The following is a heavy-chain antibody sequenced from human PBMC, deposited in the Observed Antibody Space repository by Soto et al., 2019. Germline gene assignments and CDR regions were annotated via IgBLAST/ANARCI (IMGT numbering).Heavy chain of an antibody. CDR1: GNSFSSYI. CDR2: IIPIFGTA. D-gene: IGHD1-1*01. J-gene: IGHJ6*02. V-gene: IGHV1-69*13. Sequence: SVKVSCKASGNSFSSYILTWVRQAPGQGLEWMGGIIPIFGTADYAQKFQGRVTITADESTSTAYMELNSLRSEDTAVYYCARAGTPSAHYYYGMDVWGQGTTVTVSS. CDR3: ARAGTPSAHYYYGMDV.